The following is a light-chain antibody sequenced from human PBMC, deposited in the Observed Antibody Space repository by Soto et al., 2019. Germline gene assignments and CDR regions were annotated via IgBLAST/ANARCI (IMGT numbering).Light chain of an antibody. Sequence: QSALTQPASVSGSPGQSITISCTGTSSDVGGYNYVSWYQQHPDKAPKLMIYEVTNRPSGVSFRFSGSKSGNTASLTISGLQPEDEADYYCSSYTSNRTLYVFGTGTKLTVL. CDR2: EVT. J-gene: IGLJ1*01. V-gene: IGLV2-14*01. CDR1: SSDVGGYNY. CDR3: SSYTSNRTLYV.